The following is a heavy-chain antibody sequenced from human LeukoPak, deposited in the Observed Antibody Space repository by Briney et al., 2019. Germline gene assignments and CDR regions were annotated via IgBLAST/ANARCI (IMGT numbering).Heavy chain of an antibody. CDR2: ISGRSDSI. D-gene: IGHD3-10*01. J-gene: IGHJ3*01. CDR3: SLWFGEPRAFDF. V-gene: IGHV3-21*04. Sequence: PGGSLRLSCAASAFTFSTNPMAWVRQAPGKGLEWVSSISGRSDSIYYADSGKGRFTISRDNAKNSVYLQVNSLRAEDTAVYYCSLWFGEPRAFDFRGQGTMVTVFS. CDR1: AFTFSTNP.